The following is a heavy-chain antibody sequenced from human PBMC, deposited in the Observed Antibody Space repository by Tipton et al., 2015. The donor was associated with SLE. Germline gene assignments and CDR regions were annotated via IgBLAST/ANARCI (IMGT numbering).Heavy chain of an antibody. CDR2: IYNGGGT. V-gene: IGHV4-31*03. Sequence: TLSLTCTVSGDSFSSGSSSWNWVRQPAGKGLEWIGLIYNGGGTYYNPSLESRVTISLDTSKNQFSLKLNSVTAADTAVYYCARSTDQNWFDPWGQGTLVTVSS. CDR1: GDSFSSGSSS. D-gene: IGHD2-2*01. CDR3: ARSTDQNWFDP. J-gene: IGHJ5*02.